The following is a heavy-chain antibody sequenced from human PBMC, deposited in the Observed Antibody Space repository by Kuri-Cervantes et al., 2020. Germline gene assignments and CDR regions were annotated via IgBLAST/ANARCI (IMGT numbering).Heavy chain of an antibody. CDR2: IYYSGST. J-gene: IGHJ4*02. Sequence: ESLKISCAASGFPISSNYMSWIRQPPGKGLEWIGSIYYSGSTYYNPSLKSRVTISVDTSKNQFSLKLSSVTAADTAVYYCARLIPNYDFWSGYYWGAYYFDYWGQGTLVTVSS. V-gene: IGHV4-39*01. CDR3: ARLIPNYDFWSGYYWGAYYFDY. CDR1: GFPISSNY. D-gene: IGHD3-3*01.